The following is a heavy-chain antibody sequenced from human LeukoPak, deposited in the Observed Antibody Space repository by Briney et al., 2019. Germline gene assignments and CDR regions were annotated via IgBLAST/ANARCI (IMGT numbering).Heavy chain of an antibody. CDR3: AYSSSWYPPYYY. CDR2: IYTSGST. V-gene: IGHV4-61*02. D-gene: IGHD6-13*01. Sequence: SQTLSLTCTVSGGSISSGSYYWSWIRQPAGKGLEWIGRIYTSGSTNYNPSLKSRVTISVDTSKNQFSLKLSSVPAADTAVYYCAYSSSWYPPYYYWGQGTLVTVSS. J-gene: IGHJ4*02. CDR1: GGSISSGSYY.